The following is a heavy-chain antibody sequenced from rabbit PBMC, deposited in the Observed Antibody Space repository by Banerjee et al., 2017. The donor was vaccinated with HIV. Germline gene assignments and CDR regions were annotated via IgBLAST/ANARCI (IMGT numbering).Heavy chain of an antibody. CDR3: ARSAYAYTTDGFDL. Sequence: QSLEESGGDLVKPGASLTLTCTASGFSFSSIYWICWVRQAPGKGLEWIAYIYPDYGSTDYASWVNGRFTISLDNAQNTVFLQMTSLTAADTATYFCARSAYAYTTDGFDLWGQGTLVTVS. V-gene: IGHV1S40*01. J-gene: IGHJ3*01. D-gene: IGHD6-1*01. CDR2: IYPDYGST. CDR1: GFSFSSIYW.